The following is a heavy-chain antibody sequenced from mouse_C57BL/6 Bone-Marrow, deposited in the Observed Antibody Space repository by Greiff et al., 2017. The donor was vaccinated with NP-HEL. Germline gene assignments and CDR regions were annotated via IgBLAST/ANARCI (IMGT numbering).Heavy chain of an antibody. J-gene: IGHJ2*01. CDR1: GYSFTGYF. CDR2: INPYNGDT. D-gene: IGHD1-1*01. CDR3: ARDGYYGSRDY. Sequence: EVQLQQSGPELVKPGDSVKISCKASGYSFTGYFMNWVMQSHGKSLEWIGRINPYNGDTFYNQKFKGKATLTVDKSSSPAHMARRSLTSEDSAVYYCARDGYYGSRDYWGQGTTLTVSS. V-gene: IGHV1-20*01.